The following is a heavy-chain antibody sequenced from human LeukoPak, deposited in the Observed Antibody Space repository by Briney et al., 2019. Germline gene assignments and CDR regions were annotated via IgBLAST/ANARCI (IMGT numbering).Heavy chain of an antibody. Sequence: RWASVKVSCKASGYTFTSYAMHWVRQAPGQRLEWMGWINAGNGNTKYSQKFQGRVTITRDTSASTAYMELSSLRSEDTAVYYCARDEITMVRGVTNGMDVWGKGTTVSVPT. V-gene: IGHV1-3*01. J-gene: IGHJ6*04. D-gene: IGHD3-10*01. CDR2: INAGNGNT. CDR3: ARDEITMVRGVTNGMDV. CDR1: GYTFTSYA.